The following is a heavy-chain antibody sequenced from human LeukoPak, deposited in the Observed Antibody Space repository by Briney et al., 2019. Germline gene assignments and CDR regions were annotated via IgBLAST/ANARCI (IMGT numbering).Heavy chain of an antibody. CDR3: AKSLLPYCSGGSCYLYFDY. J-gene: IGHJ4*02. CDR2: IYSGGNT. Sequence: GGSLRLSCAASGFTVSSNYMSWVRQTPGKGLEWISVIYSGGNTYYADSVKGRFTISRDNSKNTLYLQMNSLRAEDTAVYYCAKSLLPYCSGGSCYLYFDYWGQGTLVTVSS. V-gene: IGHV3-53*01. D-gene: IGHD2-15*01. CDR1: GFTVSSNY.